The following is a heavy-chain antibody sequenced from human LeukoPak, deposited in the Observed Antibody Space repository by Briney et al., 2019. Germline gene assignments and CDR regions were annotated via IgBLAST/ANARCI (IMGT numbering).Heavy chain of an antibody. Sequence: GGSLRLSCAASGFTFINHAMNWVRQAPGKGLEWVSSISSSSSYIYYADSVKGRFTISRDNSKNTLYLQMNSLRAEDTAVYYCARDLSSDYWGQGTLVTVSS. J-gene: IGHJ4*02. CDR2: ISSSSSYI. CDR1: GFTFINHA. CDR3: ARDLSSDY. V-gene: IGHV3-21*01.